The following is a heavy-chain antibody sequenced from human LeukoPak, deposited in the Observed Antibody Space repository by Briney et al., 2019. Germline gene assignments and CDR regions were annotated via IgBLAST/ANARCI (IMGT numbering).Heavy chain of an antibody. V-gene: IGHV3-9*01. CDR3: ARTLFFGVPLNCFDP. J-gene: IGHJ5*02. Sequence: PGGSLRLSCAASGFTFDDYAMHWVRQAPGKGLEWVSGISWNSGSIGYADSVKGRFTISRDNAKNSLYLQMNSLRAEDTAVYYCARTLFFGVPLNCFDPWGQGTLVTVSS. D-gene: IGHD3-3*01. CDR2: ISWNSGSI. CDR1: GFTFDDYA.